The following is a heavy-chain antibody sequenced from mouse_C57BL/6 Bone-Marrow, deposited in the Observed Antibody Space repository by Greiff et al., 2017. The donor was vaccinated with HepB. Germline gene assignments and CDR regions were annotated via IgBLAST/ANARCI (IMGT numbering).Heavy chain of an antibody. V-gene: IGHV1-26*01. D-gene: IGHD1-1*01. Sequence: VQLQQSGPELVKPGASVKISCKASGYTFTDYYMNWVKQSHGKSLEWIGDINPNNGGTSYNQKFKGKATLTVDKSSSTAYMELRSLTSEDSAVYYCARWTTVVVTGDYWGQGTTLTVSS. CDR2: INPNNGGT. CDR1: GYTFTDYY. CDR3: ARWTTVVVTGDY. J-gene: IGHJ2*01.